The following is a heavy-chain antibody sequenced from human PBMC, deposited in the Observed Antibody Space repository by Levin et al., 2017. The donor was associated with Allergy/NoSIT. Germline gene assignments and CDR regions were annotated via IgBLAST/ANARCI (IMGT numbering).Heavy chain of an antibody. D-gene: IGHD3-10*01. CDR3: AKDSDYYGSGSKIYFDY. J-gene: IGHJ4*02. Sequence: GESLKISCAASGFTFNNYAMSWVRQAPGMGLEWVSSISGSVGSTYYADSVKGRFTISRDNSKNTLYLHMSSLRAEDTAVYYCAKDSDYYGSGSKIYFDYWGQGTLVTVSS. CDR2: ISGSVGST. V-gene: IGHV3-23*01. CDR1: GFTFNNYA.